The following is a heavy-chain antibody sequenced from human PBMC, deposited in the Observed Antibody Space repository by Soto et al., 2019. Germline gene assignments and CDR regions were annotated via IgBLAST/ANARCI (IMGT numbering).Heavy chain of an antibody. CDR2: IYYSGST. D-gene: IGHD4-17*01. Sequence: PSETLSLTYTVPGGSISSYYWSWIRQPPGKGLEWIGYIYYSGSTNYNPSLKSRVTISVDTSKNQFSLKLSSVTAADTAVYYCARGGDTVTRNWGQGTLVTVSS. V-gene: IGHV4-59*01. J-gene: IGHJ4*02. CDR1: GGSISSYY. CDR3: ARGGDTVTRN.